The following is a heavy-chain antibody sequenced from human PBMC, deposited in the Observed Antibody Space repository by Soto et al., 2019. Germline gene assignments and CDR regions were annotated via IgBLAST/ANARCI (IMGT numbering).Heavy chain of an antibody. D-gene: IGHD6-6*01. V-gene: IGHV4-31*03. CDR1: GGSISSGGYY. J-gene: IGHJ5*02. Sequence: QVQLQESGPGLVKPSQTLSLTCTVSGGSISSGGYYWSWIRQHPGKGLEWIGYIYHSGTTYYNPSLKSRITIPVDTSKDQLSLKVTSVTAANTAVYYCARVRGNKPLGWFDHWGQGTLVTVSS. CDR2: IYHSGTT. CDR3: ARVRGNKPLGWFDH.